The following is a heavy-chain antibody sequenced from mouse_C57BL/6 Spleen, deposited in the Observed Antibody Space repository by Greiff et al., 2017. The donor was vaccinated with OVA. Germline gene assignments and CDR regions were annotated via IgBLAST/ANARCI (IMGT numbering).Heavy chain of an antibody. D-gene: IGHD2-4*01. Sequence: VQGVESGAELVKPGASVKISCKASGYAFSSYWMNWVKQRPGKGLEWIGQIYPGDGDTNYNGKFKGKATLTADKSSSTAYMQLSSLTSEDSAVYFCAPIYYDYDWYFDVWGTGTTVTVSS. CDR1: GYAFSSYW. CDR2: IYPGDGDT. V-gene: IGHV1-80*01. J-gene: IGHJ1*03. CDR3: APIYYDYDWYFDV.